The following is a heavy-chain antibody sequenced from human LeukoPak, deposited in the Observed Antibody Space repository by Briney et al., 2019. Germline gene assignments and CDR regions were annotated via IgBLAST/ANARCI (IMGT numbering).Heavy chain of an antibody. CDR1: GYTFTSYG. CDR3: ARTRITFGGVIVFDY. CDR2: INPTGGST. Sequence: GASVKVSCKASGYTFTSYGISWVRQAPGQGLEWMGLINPTGGSTGYAQKFQGRVTMTRDMSTSTDYMELSGLRSEDTAVYYCARTRITFGGVIVFDYWGQGTLVTVSS. D-gene: IGHD3-16*02. V-gene: IGHV1-46*01. J-gene: IGHJ4*02.